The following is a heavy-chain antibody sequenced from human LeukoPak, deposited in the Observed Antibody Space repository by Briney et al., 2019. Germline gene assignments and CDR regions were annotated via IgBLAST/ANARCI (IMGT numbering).Heavy chain of an antibody. D-gene: IGHD3-22*01. CDR3: ARALAYYDSSGYSFYDY. CDR2: ISSSSSYI. Sequence: GGSLRLSCAASGFTFSSYSMNWVRQAPGKGLEWVSSISSSSSYIYYADSVKGRFAISRDNAKNSLYLQMNSLRAEDTAVYYCARALAYYDSSGYSFYDYWGQGTLVTVSS. CDR1: GFTFSSYS. V-gene: IGHV3-21*01. J-gene: IGHJ4*02.